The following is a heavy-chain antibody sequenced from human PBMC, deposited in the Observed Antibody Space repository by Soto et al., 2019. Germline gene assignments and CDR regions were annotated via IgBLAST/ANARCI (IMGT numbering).Heavy chain of an antibody. D-gene: IGHD3-10*01. V-gene: IGHV3-11*01. J-gene: IGHJ6*02. Sequence: QVQLVESGGGLVKPGGSLRLSCAASGLTFSDHYMTWIRQAPGKGLEWISYISSSAGTIYYADSVKGRFTISRDNAKNSLYLQMTNLRAADTAVYYCARATYFRSGNYYYYALDVWGQGTTVTVSS. CDR3: ARATYFRSGNYYYYALDV. CDR2: ISSSAGTI. CDR1: GLTFSDHY.